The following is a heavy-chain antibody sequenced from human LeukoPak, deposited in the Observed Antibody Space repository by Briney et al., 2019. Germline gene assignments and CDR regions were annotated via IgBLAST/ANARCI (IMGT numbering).Heavy chain of an antibody. D-gene: IGHD1-14*01. CDR3: ARDSSEFRSLLFH. CDR2: ITPMFGTS. V-gene: IGHV1-69*13. CDR1: GGTFSRRT. J-gene: IGHJ1*01. Sequence: SVKVSCKASGGTFSRRTISWVRQSPGQGLEWMGGITPMFGTSNYAQKFRGRVTITADESTSTAYVELSSLRSEGTAVYYCARDSSEFRSLLFHWGQGTLVTVSS.